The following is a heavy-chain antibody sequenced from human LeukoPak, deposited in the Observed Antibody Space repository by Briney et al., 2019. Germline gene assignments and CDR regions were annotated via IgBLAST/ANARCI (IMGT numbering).Heavy chain of an antibody. Sequence: SETLSLTCTVSGGSISSSSYYWGWIRQPPGKGLEWIGSIYYSGSTYYNPSLKSRVTISVDTSKNQFSLKLSSVTAADTAAYYCARQGRGAFDIWGQGTMVTVSS. CDR1: GGSISSSSYY. J-gene: IGHJ3*02. CDR2: IYYSGST. CDR3: ARQGRGAFDI. V-gene: IGHV4-39*01.